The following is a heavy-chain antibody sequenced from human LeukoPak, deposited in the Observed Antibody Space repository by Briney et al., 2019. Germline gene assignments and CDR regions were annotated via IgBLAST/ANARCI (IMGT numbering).Heavy chain of an antibody. Sequence: GGSLRLSCAASGFTFSSHLMHWVRHAQGTGLAWVSSVKSDGTATNYADSVKGRFTISRDNSNNMLYLQMSSLRAEDTAVYYCARYNTLGRGFTAVDFWGQGTLVTVSS. CDR3: ARYNTLGRGFTAVDF. J-gene: IGHJ4*02. D-gene: IGHD3-10*01. CDR1: GFTFSSHL. CDR2: VKSDGTAT. V-gene: IGHV3-74*01.